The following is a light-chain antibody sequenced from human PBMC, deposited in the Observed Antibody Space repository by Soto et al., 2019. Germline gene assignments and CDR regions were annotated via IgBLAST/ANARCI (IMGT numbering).Light chain of an antibody. CDR1: QSISSY. V-gene: IGKV1-39*01. J-gene: IGKJ2*01. CDR2: AAS. CDR3: QQSDSTPQT. Sequence: DIRMTQSPSSLSASVGDRVTITCRASQSISSYLNWYQQKLGKAPKLLIYAASSLQSGVPSRFSGSGSGTDFTLTISSLQPEDFATYYCQQSDSTPQTFGQGTKLEIK.